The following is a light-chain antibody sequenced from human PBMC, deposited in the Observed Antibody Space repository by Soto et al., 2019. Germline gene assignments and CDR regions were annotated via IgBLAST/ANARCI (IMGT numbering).Light chain of an antibody. J-gene: IGKJ2*01. Sequence: DIQMTQSPSTLSAPVGDRVTITCRASQSISSWLAWYQQKPGKAPKLLIYKAASIESGVPSRFSGSGSGTEFTLTISSLQPDDFASYYCQQYNSYSYTFGQGTKLEIK. CDR1: QSISSW. CDR3: QQYNSYSYT. CDR2: KAA. V-gene: IGKV1-5*03.